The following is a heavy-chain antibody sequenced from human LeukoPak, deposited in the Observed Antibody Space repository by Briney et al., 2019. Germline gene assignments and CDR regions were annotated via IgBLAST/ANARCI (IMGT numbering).Heavy chain of an antibody. Sequence: PSQTLSLTCTVSGGSISSGSYYWSWIRQPAGKGLEWIGRIYTSGSTNYNPSLKSRVTISVDTSKNQFSLKLSSVTAADTAVYYCARDHIWFGQLLSPFDIWGQGTLVTASS. D-gene: IGHD3-10*01. V-gene: IGHV4-61*02. J-gene: IGHJ3*02. CDR1: GGSISSGSYY. CDR2: IYTSGST. CDR3: ARDHIWFGQLLSPFDI.